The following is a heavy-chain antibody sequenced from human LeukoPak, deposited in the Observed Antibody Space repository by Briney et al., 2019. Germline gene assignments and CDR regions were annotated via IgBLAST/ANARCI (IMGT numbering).Heavy chain of an antibody. CDR1: GFTFDDYA. V-gene: IGHV3-9*01. Sequence: GGSLRLSCAASGFTFDDYAMHWVRQAPGTGLDWVSGISWNSGSIGYADSVKGRFTISRDNAKNSLYRQLNCLRATDTALYYCAKGYYYYYMDVWGKGTTVTVSS. CDR2: ISWNSGSI. J-gene: IGHJ6*03. CDR3: AKGYYYYYMDV.